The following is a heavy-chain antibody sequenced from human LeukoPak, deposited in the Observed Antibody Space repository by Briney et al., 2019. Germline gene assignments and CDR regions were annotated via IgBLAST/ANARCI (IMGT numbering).Heavy chain of an antibody. CDR3: ARERARYYYGSGSIRYYYYYMDV. V-gene: IGHV4-61*02. J-gene: IGHJ6*03. D-gene: IGHD3-10*01. CDR1: GGSISSGSYY. Sequence: NPSETLSLTCTVSGGSISSGSYYWSWIRQPAGKGLEWIGRIYTSGSTNYNPSLKSRVTISVDTSRNQFSLKLSSVTAADTAVYYCARERARYYYGSGSIRYYYYYMDVWGKGTTVTISS. CDR2: IYTSGST.